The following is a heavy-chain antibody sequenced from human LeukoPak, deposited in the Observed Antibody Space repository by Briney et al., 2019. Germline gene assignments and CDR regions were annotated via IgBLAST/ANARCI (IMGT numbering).Heavy chain of an antibody. D-gene: IGHD6-13*01. Sequence: PGGSLRLSCAASGFTFSSHSMTWVRQAPGKGLEWVANINLDGSERFYVDFVKGRFTISRDNADNSMYLQMNSLRAEDTAVYYCGRVIAGAIDYWGQGTLVTVPS. V-gene: IGHV3-7*01. CDR3: GRVIAGAIDY. CDR2: INLDGSER. CDR1: GFTFSSHS. J-gene: IGHJ4*02.